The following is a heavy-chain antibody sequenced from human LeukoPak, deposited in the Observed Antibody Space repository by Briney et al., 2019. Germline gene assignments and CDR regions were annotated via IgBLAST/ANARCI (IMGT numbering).Heavy chain of an antibody. CDR1: GGSFSGYY. Sequence: SETLSLTCAVYGGSFSGYYWSWIRQPPGKGLEWIGEINHSGSTNYNPSLKSRVTISVGTSKNQFSLKLSSVTAADTAVYYCARLLLWFGEYLPDYFDYWGQGTLVTVSS. CDR2: INHSGST. V-gene: IGHV4-34*01. J-gene: IGHJ4*02. D-gene: IGHD3-10*01. CDR3: ARLLLWFGEYLPDYFDY.